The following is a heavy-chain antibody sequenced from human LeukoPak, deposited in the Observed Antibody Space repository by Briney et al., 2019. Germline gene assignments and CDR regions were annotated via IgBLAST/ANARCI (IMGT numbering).Heavy chain of an antibody. J-gene: IGHJ5*02. V-gene: IGHV3-23*01. CDR2: ISGSGGST. CDR1: GFTFSSYG. Sequence: GGTLRLSCAASGFTFSSYGMSWVRQAPGKGLEWVSAISGSGGSTYYADPVKGRFTISRDNSKNTLYLQMNSLRAEDTAVYYCAKEGYSYGPNWFDPWGQGTLVTVSS. CDR3: AKEGYSYGPNWFDP. D-gene: IGHD5-18*01.